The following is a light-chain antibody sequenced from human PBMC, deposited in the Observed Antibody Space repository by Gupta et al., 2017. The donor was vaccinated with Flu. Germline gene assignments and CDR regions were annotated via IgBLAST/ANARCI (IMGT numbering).Light chain of an antibody. CDR1: RSGDGGDDY. Sequence: ITISCTGTRSGDGGDDYVSWYQQHPGKAPKLIIYDDTIRHSGVSNRFSGSKSGNTASLTISGLQAEDEADYYCSANIGTTRDVVFGGGTKLTVL. CDR2: DDT. CDR3: SANIGTTRDVV. V-gene: IGLV2-14*04. J-gene: IGLJ2*01.